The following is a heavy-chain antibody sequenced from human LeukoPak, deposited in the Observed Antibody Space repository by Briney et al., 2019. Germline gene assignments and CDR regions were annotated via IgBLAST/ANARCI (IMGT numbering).Heavy chain of an antibody. CDR2: INPSGGST. CDR3: ASNLFVVVPAATYFDY. J-gene: IGHJ4*02. V-gene: IGHV1-46*01. Sequence: ASVKVSCKASGYTFTSYYMHWVRQAPGQGLEWMGIINPSGGSTSYAQKFQGRVTMTRDTSTSTVYMELSSLRSEDTAVYYCASNLFVVVPAATYFDYWGQGTLVTVSS. D-gene: IGHD2-2*01. CDR1: GYTFTSYY.